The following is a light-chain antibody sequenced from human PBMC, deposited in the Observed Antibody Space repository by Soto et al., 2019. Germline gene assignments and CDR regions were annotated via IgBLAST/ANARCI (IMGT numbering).Light chain of an antibody. CDR3: CSYAGTSPPVV. V-gene: IGLV2-23*01. CDR1: SSDVGSYNL. CDR2: EGS. J-gene: IGLJ2*01. Sequence: QSALTQPASVSGSPGQSITISCTGTSSDVGSYNLVSWYQQHPGKAPKLMIYEGSKRPSGVSNRFSGSKSGKTASLTISGLQAEDEADYYCCSYAGTSPPVVFGGGTKLPVL.